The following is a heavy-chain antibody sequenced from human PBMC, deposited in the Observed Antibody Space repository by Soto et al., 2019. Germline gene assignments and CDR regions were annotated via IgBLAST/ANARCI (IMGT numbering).Heavy chain of an antibody. CDR2: INPSGGST. CDR3: ASSRKAAAGSYYFDY. D-gene: IGHD6-13*01. V-gene: IGHV1-46*01. CDR1: GYTFTSYY. Sequence: ASVKVSCKASGYTFTSYYMHWVRQAPGQGLEWMGIINPSGGSTSYAQKFQGRVTMTRDTSTSTVYMELSSLRSEDTAVYYCASSRKAAAGSYYFDYWGQGTLVTVSS. J-gene: IGHJ4*02.